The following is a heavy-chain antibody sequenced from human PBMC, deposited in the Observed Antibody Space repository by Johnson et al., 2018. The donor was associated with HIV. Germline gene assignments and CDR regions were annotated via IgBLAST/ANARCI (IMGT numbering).Heavy chain of an antibody. J-gene: IGHJ3*02. Sequence: VQLVESGGGVVQPGGSLRLSCAASGFTFSSYAMHWVRQAPGKGLEWVSGISWNSGSIGYADSVKGRFTISRDNAKNSLYLQMNSLRAEDTALYYCAKEDSSDAFDIWGQGTMVTVSS. D-gene: IGHD5-18*01. CDR2: ISWNSGSI. V-gene: IGHV3-9*01. CDR3: AKEDSSDAFDI. CDR1: GFTFSSYA.